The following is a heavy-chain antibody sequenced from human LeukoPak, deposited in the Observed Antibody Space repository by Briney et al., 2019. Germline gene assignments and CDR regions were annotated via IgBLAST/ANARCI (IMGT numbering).Heavy chain of an antibody. V-gene: IGHV4-38-2*02. D-gene: IGHD5-18*01. J-gene: IGHJ5*02. CDR2: IYYSGTT. CDR1: GYSISSGYY. CDR3: AKGAGGFSYYNWFDP. Sequence: SETLSLTCTVSGYSISSGYYWGWIRQPPWKGLEWIGSIYYSGTTHYNPSLESRVTISVDTSKNQFSLKLASVTAADTAIYYCAKGAGGFSYYNWFDPWGQGTLVTVSS.